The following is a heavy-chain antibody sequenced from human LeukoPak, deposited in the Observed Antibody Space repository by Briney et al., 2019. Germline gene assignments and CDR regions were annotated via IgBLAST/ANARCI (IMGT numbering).Heavy chain of an antibody. CDR1: GGSISSSSYY. V-gene: IGHV4-39*01. CDR2: IYYSGST. CDR3: ARFPDYYYDSSGAGDY. Sequence: SETPSLTCTVSGGSISSSSYYWGWIRQPPGKGLEWIGSIYYSGSTYYNPSLKSRVTISVDTSKNQFSLRLSSVTAADTAVYYCARFPDYYYDSSGAGDYWGQGTLVTVSS. D-gene: IGHD3-22*01. J-gene: IGHJ4*02.